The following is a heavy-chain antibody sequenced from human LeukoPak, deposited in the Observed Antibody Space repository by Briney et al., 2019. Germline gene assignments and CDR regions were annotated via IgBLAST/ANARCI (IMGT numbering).Heavy chain of an antibody. Sequence: EGSLGLSCAASGFTISNYGMYWVRQAPGKGLEWVALIWYDGTDTHYADSVKGRFTISRDNSKNTLYLQVNSLRAEDTAVYYCARDAARGTYYFDYWGQGALLTVSS. V-gene: IGHV3-33*07. J-gene: IGHJ4*02. CDR3: ARDAARGTYYFDY. CDR1: GFTISNYG. CDR2: IWYDGTDT. D-gene: IGHD6-6*01.